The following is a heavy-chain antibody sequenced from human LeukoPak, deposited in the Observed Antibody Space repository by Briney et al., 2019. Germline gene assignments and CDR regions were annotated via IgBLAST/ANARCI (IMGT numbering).Heavy chain of an antibody. CDR3: ARGPSSSYYYDSSGYDYFDY. CDR2: IIPIFGTA. V-gene: IGHV1-69*13. J-gene: IGHJ4*02. D-gene: IGHD3-22*01. Sequence: SVKVSCKASGGTFSSYAISWVRQAPGQGPEWMGGIIPIFGTANYAQKFQGRVTITADESTSTAYMELSSLRSEDTAVYYCARGPSSSYYYDSSGYDYFDYWGQGTLVTVSS. CDR1: GGTFSSYA.